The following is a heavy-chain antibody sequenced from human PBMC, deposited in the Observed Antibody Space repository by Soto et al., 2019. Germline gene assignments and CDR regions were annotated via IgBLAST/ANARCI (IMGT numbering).Heavy chain of an antibody. CDR2: ISSSGSTI. J-gene: IGHJ6*02. CDR1: GFTFRDYY. Sequence: PGGSLRLSCAASGFTFRDYYMSWIRQAPGKGLEWVSYISSSGSTIYYADSVKGRFTISRDNAKNSLYLQMNSLRAEDTAVYYCARGYVRGVYYYGMDVWGQGTTVTVSS. CDR3: ARGYVRGVYYYGMDV. D-gene: IGHD3-10*02. V-gene: IGHV3-11*01.